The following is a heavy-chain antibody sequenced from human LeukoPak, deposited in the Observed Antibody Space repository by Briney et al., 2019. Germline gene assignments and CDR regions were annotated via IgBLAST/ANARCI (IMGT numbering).Heavy chain of an antibody. V-gene: IGHV3-30*02. Sequence: GGSLRLSCAASGFTFSSYGMHWVRQAPGKGLEWVAVIWYDGSNKYYADSVKGRFTISRDNSKNTLYLQMNSLRAEDTAVYYCAKGDSSSEGFDYWGQGTLVTVSS. CDR3: AKGDSSSEGFDY. D-gene: IGHD6-6*01. J-gene: IGHJ4*02. CDR1: GFTFSSYG. CDR2: IWYDGSNK.